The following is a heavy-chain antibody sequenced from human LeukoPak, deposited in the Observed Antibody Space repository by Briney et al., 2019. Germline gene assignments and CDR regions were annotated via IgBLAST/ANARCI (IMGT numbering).Heavy chain of an antibody. CDR1: GGSFSGYY. J-gene: IGHJ4*02. V-gene: IGHV4-34*01. D-gene: IGHD1-26*01. Sequence: SETLSLTCAVYGGSFSGYYWSWIRQPPGKGLEWIGEINHSGSTYYNPSLKSRVTFSVDTSKNQFSLKLSSVTAADTAVYYCARVGELGATTLDYWGQGTLVTVSS. CDR3: ARVGELGATTLDY. CDR2: INHSGST.